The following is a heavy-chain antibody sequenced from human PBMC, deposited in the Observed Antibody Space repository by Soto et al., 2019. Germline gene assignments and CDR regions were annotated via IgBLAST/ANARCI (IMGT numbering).Heavy chain of an antibody. V-gene: IGHV4-30-4*01. CDR1: GGSISTDHYH. Sequence: QVQLQESGPGLVRPSQTLSLTCTVSGGSISTDHYHWTWIRQTPGKGLEWIGYIHYSGSIHFNPSLQSRVSMSVDTSKKLFSLKLSSVTAADTAVYFCAREDDGGDRDYYGLDVWGQGATITVSS. CDR2: IHYSGSI. J-gene: IGHJ6*02. CDR3: AREDDGGDRDYYGLDV. D-gene: IGHD2-21*02.